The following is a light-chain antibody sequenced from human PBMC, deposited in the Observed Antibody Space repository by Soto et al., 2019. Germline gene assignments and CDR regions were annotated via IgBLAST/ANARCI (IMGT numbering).Light chain of an antibody. CDR1: SSDVGGYNY. V-gene: IGLV2-14*01. CDR2: DVS. J-gene: IGLJ3*02. CDR3: SSYAANNNLV. Sequence: QSALTQPASVSGSPGQSITISCTGTSSDVGGYNYVSWYQQHPGKAPKLMIYDVSNRPSGVSNRFSGSKSGNTASLTISGLQAEDEADYYCSSYAANNNLVFGGGTKVTVL.